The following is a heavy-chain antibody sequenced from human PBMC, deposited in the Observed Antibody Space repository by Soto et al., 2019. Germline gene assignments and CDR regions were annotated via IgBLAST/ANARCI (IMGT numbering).Heavy chain of an antibody. CDR2: ISYDGSNK. V-gene: IGHV3-30*18. CDR3: AKDRGIVGATEYYFDY. J-gene: IGHJ4*02. Sequence: PGGSLRLSCAVSGFNFSSYGMHWVRQAPGKGLEWVAVISYDGSNKYYADSVKGRLTISRDNSKNTLYLQMNSLRAEDTAVYYCAKDRGIVGATEYYFDYWGQGTLVTVSS. CDR1: GFNFSSYG. D-gene: IGHD1-26*01.